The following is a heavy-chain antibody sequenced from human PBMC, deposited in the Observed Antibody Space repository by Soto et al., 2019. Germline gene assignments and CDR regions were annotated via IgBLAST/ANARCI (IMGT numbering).Heavy chain of an antibody. V-gene: IGHV4-39*01. J-gene: IGHJ4*02. CDR3: VSQRTTVIAQAYLDY. CDR2: VYYSGRG. D-gene: IGHD4-4*01. CDR1: GGFVTNSSYY. Sequence: PSETLPLTCTVSGGFVTNSSYYWGWIRKSPGKGLEWIGSVYYSGRGYSKSSVTSRVTRSVDTSKNQLSLKLSAVAASDTAVYLCVSQRTTVIAQAYLDYSGPGYLLTRSS.